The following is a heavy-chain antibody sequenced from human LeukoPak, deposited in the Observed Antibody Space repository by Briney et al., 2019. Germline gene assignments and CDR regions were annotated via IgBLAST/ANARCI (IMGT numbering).Heavy chain of an antibody. V-gene: IGHV3-23*01. CDR1: GFTFSRYA. Sequence: PGGSLRLSCAASGFTFSRYAMSWVRQAPGKGLEWVSTITRGGSTFYTDSVKGRFTISRDNSRHTVFLQMNSLKTEDTAVYYCTSTGYYDFWSGYHTSGWFDPWGQGTLVTVSS. CDR2: ITRGGST. D-gene: IGHD3-3*01. CDR3: TSTGYYDFWSGYHTSGWFDP. J-gene: IGHJ5*02.